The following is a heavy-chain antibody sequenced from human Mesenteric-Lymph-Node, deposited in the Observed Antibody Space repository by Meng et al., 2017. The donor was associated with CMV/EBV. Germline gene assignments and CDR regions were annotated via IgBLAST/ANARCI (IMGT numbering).Heavy chain of an antibody. CDR3: AKEGHTSNWYIDY. CDR2: ISGSGVGI. D-gene: IGHD6-13*01. J-gene: IGHJ4*02. Sequence: CAASGLKFSDYAMSWVRQAPGKGLEWVSGISGSGVGIYYADAVKGRFTISRDNFKNTLYLQMNSLRAEDTAVYFCAKEGHTSNWYIDYWGQGTLVTVSS. V-gene: IGHV3-23*01. CDR1: GLKFSDYA.